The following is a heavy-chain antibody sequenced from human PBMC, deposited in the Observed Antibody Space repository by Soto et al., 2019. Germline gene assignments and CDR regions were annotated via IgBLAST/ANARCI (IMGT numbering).Heavy chain of an antibody. V-gene: IGHV1-3*01. CDR2: INAGDGNT. D-gene: IGHD6-19*01. Sequence: GASVKVSCKTSGYTFSCYAMQWVRQAPGQRLEWMGWINAGDGNTVYSQKFQGRITISRDTSASTAYMELSSLRSEDTAVYFCARRDGIAVAGIIDYWG. CDR1: GYTFSCYA. CDR3: ARRDGIAVAGIIDY. J-gene: IGHJ4*01.